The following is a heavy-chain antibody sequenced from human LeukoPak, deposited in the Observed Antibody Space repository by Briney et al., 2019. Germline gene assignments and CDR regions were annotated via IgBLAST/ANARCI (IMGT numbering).Heavy chain of an antibody. Sequence: PGGSPRLSCAASGFNFSSYWMHWVRQAPGKGLVWVSRINSDGSSTSYADSVKGRFTISRDNAKNTLYLQMNSLRAEDTAVYYCARDHYGDYVAHHAFDIWGQGTMVTVSS. CDR1: GFNFSSYW. CDR3: ARDHYGDYVAHHAFDI. CDR2: INSDGSST. J-gene: IGHJ3*02. V-gene: IGHV3-74*01. D-gene: IGHD4-17*01.